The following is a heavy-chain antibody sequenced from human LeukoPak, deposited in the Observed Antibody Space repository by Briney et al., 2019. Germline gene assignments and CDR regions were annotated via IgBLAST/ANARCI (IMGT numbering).Heavy chain of an antibody. Sequence: GGSLRLSCTASRFTFSSYWMSWVRQAPGKGLEWVANIKENGSEKYYVDSVKGRFTISRDNSKNTLNLQMNSLRAEDTAVYYCAKDRYSGSPYLFDYWGQGTLVTVSS. D-gene: IGHD1-26*01. CDR2: IKENGSEK. V-gene: IGHV3-7*03. J-gene: IGHJ4*02. CDR1: RFTFSSYW. CDR3: AKDRYSGSPYLFDY.